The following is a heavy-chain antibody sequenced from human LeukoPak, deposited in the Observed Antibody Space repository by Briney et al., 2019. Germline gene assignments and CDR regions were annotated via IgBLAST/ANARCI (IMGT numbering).Heavy chain of an antibody. CDR3: ARGAPYNAFGLDAFHI. Sequence: GGSLRLSCAASGFTFSSYWMSWVRQAPGKGLEWVANIKQDGSEKYYVDSVKGRFTISRDNAKNSLYLQMNILRAEDTAVYYCARGAPYNAFGLDAFHIWGQGTVVTVSS. V-gene: IGHV3-7*04. CDR1: GFTFSSYW. J-gene: IGHJ3*02. CDR2: IKQDGSEK. D-gene: IGHD3-16*01.